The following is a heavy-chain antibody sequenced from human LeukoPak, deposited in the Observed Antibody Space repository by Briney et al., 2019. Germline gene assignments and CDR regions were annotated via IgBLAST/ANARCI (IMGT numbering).Heavy chain of an antibody. J-gene: IGHJ3*02. CDR3: ARERYLLRGDAFDI. CDR2: IYTNGNT. V-gene: IGHV4-4*07. Sequence: SETLSLTCTVSGGSISNYYWTWIRQPAGKGLEWIGRIYTNGNTNYNPSLESRVTMSVDTSKNQFSLKLSSVTAADTAVYYCARERYLLRGDAFDIWGQGTMVTVSS. D-gene: IGHD1-14*01. CDR1: GGSISNYY.